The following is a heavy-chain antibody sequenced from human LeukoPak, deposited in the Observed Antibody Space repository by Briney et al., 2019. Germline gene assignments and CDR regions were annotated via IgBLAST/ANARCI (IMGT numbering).Heavy chain of an antibody. Sequence: GGSLRLSCAASGFTFSNYWMHWVRQAPGKGLGWVSLINSDGSSTNYADSVKGRFTISRDNAKNTLYLQMNSLRAEDTAVYYCVRGIAATGNDYWGQGTLVTVSS. CDR2: INSDGSST. CDR1: GFTFSNYW. D-gene: IGHD6-13*01. V-gene: IGHV3-74*01. J-gene: IGHJ4*02. CDR3: VRGIAATGNDY.